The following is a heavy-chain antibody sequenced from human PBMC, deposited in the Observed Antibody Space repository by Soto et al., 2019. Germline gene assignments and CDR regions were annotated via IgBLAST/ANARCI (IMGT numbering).Heavy chain of an antibody. V-gene: IGHV3-30*18. J-gene: IGHJ4*02. CDR1: GFTFSSYG. CDR3: AKDGSGFEGSFDY. Sequence: PGGSLRLSCAASGFTFSSYGMHWVRQAPGKGLEWVAVISYDGSNKYYADSVKGRFTISRDNSKNTLYLQMNSLRAEDTAVYYCAKDGSGFEGSFDYWGQGTLVTVSS. CDR2: ISYDGSNK. D-gene: IGHD3-10*01.